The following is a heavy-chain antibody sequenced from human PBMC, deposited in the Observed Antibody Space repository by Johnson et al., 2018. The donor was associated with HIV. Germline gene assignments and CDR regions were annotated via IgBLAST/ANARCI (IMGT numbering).Heavy chain of an antibody. CDR3: AKDRRDGYNYGGGAFDI. CDR1: GFTFSSYA. D-gene: IGHD5-24*01. J-gene: IGHJ3*02. CDR2: ISYDGSNK. V-gene: IGHV3-30*04. Sequence: QVQLVESGGGLVKPGGSLRLSCAASGFTFSSYAMHWVRQAPGKGLEWVAVISYDGSNKYYADSVKGRFTISRDNSKNTLYLQMNSLRAEDTAVYYCAKDRRDGYNYGGGAFDIWGQGTMVTVSS.